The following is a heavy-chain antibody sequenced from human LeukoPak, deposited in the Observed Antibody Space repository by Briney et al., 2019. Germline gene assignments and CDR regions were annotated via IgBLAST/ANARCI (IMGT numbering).Heavy chain of an antibody. CDR1: GFTFSSYA. CDR2: ISYDGSNK. CDR3: ASDSSSAGDY. Sequence: GGSLRLSCAASGFTFSSYAMHWVRQAPGKGLEWVAVISYDGSNKYYADSVKGRFTISRDNSKNTLYLQMNSLRAEDTAVYYCASDSSSAGDYWGQGTLVTVSS. D-gene: IGHD6-6*01. J-gene: IGHJ4*02. V-gene: IGHV3-30-3*01.